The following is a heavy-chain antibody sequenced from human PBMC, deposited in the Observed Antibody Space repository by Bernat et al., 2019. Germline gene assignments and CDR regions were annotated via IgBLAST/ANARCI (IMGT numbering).Heavy chain of an antibody. CDR3: ARAEAPDIPYYFDY. J-gene: IGHJ4*02. D-gene: IGHD3-9*01. Sequence: QVQLQESGPGLVKPSETLSLTCTVSGGSISSSSYYWGWIRQPPGKGLEWIGSIYYSGSTYYNPSLKSRVTISVDTSKNQFSLKLSSVTAADTAVYYCARAEAPDIPYYFDYWGQGTLVTVSS. CDR1: GGSISSSSYY. V-gene: IGHV4-39*01. CDR2: IYYSGST.